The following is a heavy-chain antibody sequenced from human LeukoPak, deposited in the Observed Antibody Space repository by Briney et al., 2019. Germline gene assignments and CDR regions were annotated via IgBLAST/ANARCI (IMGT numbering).Heavy chain of an antibody. V-gene: IGHV3-7*01. CDR1: GFTFSSYA. CDR2: IKQDGSEK. J-gene: IGHJ6*02. Sequence: GGSLRLSCAASGFTFSSYAMSWVRQAPGKGLEWVANIKQDGSEKYYVDSVKGRFTISRDNAKNSLYLQMNSLRAEDTAVYYCARGQDYYGSGSHYYYYGMDVWGQGTTVTVSS. CDR3: ARGQDYYGSGSHYYYYGMDV. D-gene: IGHD3-10*01.